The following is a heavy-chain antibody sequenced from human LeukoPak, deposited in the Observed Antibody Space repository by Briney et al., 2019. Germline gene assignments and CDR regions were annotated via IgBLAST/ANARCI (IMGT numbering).Heavy chain of an antibody. Sequence: PGGSLRPSCAASGFIFSSYGMHWVRQAPGKGLEWVAFMRSDGSDKYYADSVKGRFTIYRDNSKNTLYLQMNSLRAEDTAVYYCAKHDSSSYYWGQGTLVTVSS. CDR3: AKHDSSSYY. D-gene: IGHD3-22*01. J-gene: IGHJ4*02. CDR1: GFIFSSYG. CDR2: MRSDGSDK. V-gene: IGHV3-30*02.